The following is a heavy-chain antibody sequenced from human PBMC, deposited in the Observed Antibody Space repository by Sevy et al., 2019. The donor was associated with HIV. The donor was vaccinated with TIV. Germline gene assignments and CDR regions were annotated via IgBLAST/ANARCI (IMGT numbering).Heavy chain of an antibody. V-gene: IGHV1-18*04. CDR2: INVYNGDT. CDR3: ARGLYSSSWEAWFDP. D-gene: IGHD6-13*01. J-gene: IGHJ5*02. Sequence: ASVKVSCKASGYTFTNYGMSWVRQAPGQGLEWMGWINVYNGDTVYAQKVQGRVTVTTDTSTSTAYMELRSLRSDDTAVYYCARGLYSSSWEAWFDPWGQGTLVTVSS. CDR1: GYTFTNYG.